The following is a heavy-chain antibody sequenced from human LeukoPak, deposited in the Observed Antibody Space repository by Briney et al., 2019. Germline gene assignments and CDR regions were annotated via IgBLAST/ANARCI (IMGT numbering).Heavy chain of an antibody. CDR1: GYTLTQLS. V-gene: IGHV1-24*01. J-gene: IGHJ4*02. CDR3: ATGLLVVGARYFDY. D-gene: IGHD1-26*01. Sequence: ASVKVSCKVSGYTLTQLSMHWVRQAPGKGLVWMGGFDPEDGETIYAQKFQGRVTMTEDTSTDTAYMELSSLRSEDTAVYYCATGLLVVGARYFDYWGQGTLVTVSS. CDR2: FDPEDGET.